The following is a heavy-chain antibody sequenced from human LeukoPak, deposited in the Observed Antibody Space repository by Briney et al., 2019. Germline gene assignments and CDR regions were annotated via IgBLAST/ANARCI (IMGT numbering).Heavy chain of an antibody. J-gene: IGHJ4*02. Sequence: GASLRLSCAASGFIFSNYAMSWVRQAPGKGLEWVSAIGGRDGGTYYADSVKGRFTVSRDDPKNTLYLQMNSLRAEDTAVYYCAREDWNQDDYWGQGTLVTVSS. CDR2: IGGRDGGT. CDR3: AREDWNQDDY. V-gene: IGHV3-23*01. D-gene: IGHD1-1*01. CDR1: GFIFSNYA.